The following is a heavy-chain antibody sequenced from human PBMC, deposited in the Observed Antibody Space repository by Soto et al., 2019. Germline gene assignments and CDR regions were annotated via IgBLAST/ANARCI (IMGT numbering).Heavy chain of an antibody. CDR3: ARGNGGAGYSPDYYYGMDV. Sequence: PGGSLRLSCAASGFTFSTYSMNWVRQAPGKGLEWVSSISGSGNYTHYADFLRGRFTISRDNAKTSLYLQMNSLRAEDTAVYYCARGNGGAGYSPDYYYGMDVWGQGTTVTVSS. CDR2: ISGSGNYT. D-gene: IGHD3-9*01. V-gene: IGHV3-21*01. J-gene: IGHJ6*02. CDR1: GFTFSTYS.